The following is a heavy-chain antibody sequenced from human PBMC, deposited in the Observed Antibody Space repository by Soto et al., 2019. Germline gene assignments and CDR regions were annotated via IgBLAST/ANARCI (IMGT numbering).Heavy chain of an antibody. CDR3: ARDNNDFWSLYPLAFDY. CDR1: GGSISSYF. D-gene: IGHD3-3*01. Sequence: SETLSLTCTVSGGSISSYFYIWVRQPPGKGLEWIGSVYYTGTTDYNPSLKSRVTISVDTSKTQFSLNLRSVTAADTAVYYCARDNNDFWSLYPLAFDYWGQGALVTVYS. J-gene: IGHJ4*02. V-gene: IGHV4-59*01. CDR2: VYYTGTT.